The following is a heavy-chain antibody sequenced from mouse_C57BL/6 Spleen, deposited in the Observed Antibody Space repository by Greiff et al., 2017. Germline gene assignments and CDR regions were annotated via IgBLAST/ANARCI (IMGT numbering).Heavy chain of an antibody. CDR3: AAIYSYALDY. D-gene: IGHD2-1*01. CDR1: GYTFTDYY. CDR2: INPNNGGT. V-gene: IGHV1-26*01. J-gene: IGHJ4*01. Sequence: VQLQQSGPELVKPGASVKISCKASGYTFTDYYMNWVKQSHGKSLEWIGDINPNNGGTSYNQKFKGKATLTVDKSSSTAYMELRSLTSEDSAVCDSAAIYSYALDYWGQGTSVTVSS.